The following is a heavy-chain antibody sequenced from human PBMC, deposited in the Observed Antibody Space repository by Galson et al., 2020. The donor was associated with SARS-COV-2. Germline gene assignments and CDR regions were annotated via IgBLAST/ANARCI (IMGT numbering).Heavy chain of an antibody. CDR3: AKDPRSSSGTDWFDS. D-gene: IGHD6-13*01. V-gene: IGHV3-23*01. J-gene: IGHJ5*01. CDR1: GFTFANYA. CDR2: ISGSGGST. Sequence: WGSLRLSCAASGFTFANYAMSWVRQAPGKGLEWVSSISGSGGSTYYADSVKGRFTISRDNSKNTLYLQINSLRAEDTAEYYCAKDPRSSSGTDWFDSWGQGTLVTVSS.